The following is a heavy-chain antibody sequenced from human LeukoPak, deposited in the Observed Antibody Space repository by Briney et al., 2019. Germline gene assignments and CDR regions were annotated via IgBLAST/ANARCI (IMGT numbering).Heavy chain of an antibody. CDR2: IYSGGTT. Sequence: GGSLRLSCAASGFTFAIYAMTWVRQAPGKGLEWVSVIYSGGTTYYADSVKGRFTISRDNSKSTLYLQMNSLRVEDTAVYYCASSSGSYPPAPFDYWGQGTLVTVSS. CDR3: ASSSGSYPPAPFDY. V-gene: IGHV3-66*01. J-gene: IGHJ4*02. D-gene: IGHD3-10*01. CDR1: GFTFAIYA.